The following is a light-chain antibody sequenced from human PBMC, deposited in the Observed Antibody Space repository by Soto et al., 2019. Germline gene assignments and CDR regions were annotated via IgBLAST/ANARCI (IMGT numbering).Light chain of an antibody. CDR1: QTVSSRF. CDR2: GAL. V-gene: IGKV3-20*01. J-gene: IGKJ4*01. Sequence: GLSLSAGTLSLYKGERATLSCRASQTVSSRFLAWYQQKPGQAPRLLIYGALSRATGIPDRFSGSGSGTDFTLTISRLEPEDFTLYYCQQYATSPLPSGG. CDR3: QQYATSPLP.